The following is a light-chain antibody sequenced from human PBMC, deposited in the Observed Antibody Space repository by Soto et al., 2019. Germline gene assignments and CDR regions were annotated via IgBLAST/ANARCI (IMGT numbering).Light chain of an antibody. J-gene: IGKJ1*01. V-gene: IGKV3-20*01. CDR2: CAS. Sequence: EIVLTQSPGTLSLSRGERATLSCRASQSVSRTYLAWYQQKPGQAPRLLIYCASSRATAIPDRFSGSGSGTDFTLTISRLEPEDFAVYYCQHYGSSPWTFGQGTKVEIK. CDR1: QSVSRTY. CDR3: QHYGSSPWT.